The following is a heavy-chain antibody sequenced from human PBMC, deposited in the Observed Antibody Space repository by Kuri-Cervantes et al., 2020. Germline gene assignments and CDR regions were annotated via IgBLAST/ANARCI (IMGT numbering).Heavy chain of an antibody. J-gene: IGHJ4*02. CDR1: GYTFTSYD. V-gene: IGHV1-2*02. D-gene: IGHD5-24*01. CDR3: ARSRDGYNRFLDY. Sequence: ASVKVSCKASGYTFTSYDINWVRQATGQGLEWMGWINPNSGGTNYAQKFQGRDTMTRDTSISTAYMELSRLRSDDTAVYYCARSRDGYNRFLDYWGQGTLVTVSS. CDR2: INPNSGGT.